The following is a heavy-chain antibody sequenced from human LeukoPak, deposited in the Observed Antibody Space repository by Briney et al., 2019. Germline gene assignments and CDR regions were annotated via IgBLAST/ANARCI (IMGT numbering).Heavy chain of an antibody. CDR2: IWYDGSNK. V-gene: IGHV3-33*01. Sequence: PGGSLRLSCAASGFTFSSYGMHWVRQAPGKGLEWVAVIWYDGSNKYYADSVKGRFTISRDNSKNTLYLQMNSLRAEDTAVYYCARMTDWFDPWGQGTLVTISS. J-gene: IGHJ5*02. CDR3: ARMTDWFDP. CDR1: GFTFSSYG.